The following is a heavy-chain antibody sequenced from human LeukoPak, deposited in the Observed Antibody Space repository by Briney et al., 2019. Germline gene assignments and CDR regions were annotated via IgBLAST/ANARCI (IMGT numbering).Heavy chain of an antibody. D-gene: IGHD2-15*01. CDR3: ARGYSNWYFDL. CDR1: GFTFRSNW. CDR2: INTDGSGT. Sequence: PGGSLRLSCVASGFTFRSNWMHCVRQAPGKGLVWVSRINTDGSGTNYADSVKGRFTISRDNAKNTLYLQMDSLRAEDTAVYYCARGYSNWYFDLWGRGTLVTVSS. V-gene: IGHV3-74*01. J-gene: IGHJ2*01.